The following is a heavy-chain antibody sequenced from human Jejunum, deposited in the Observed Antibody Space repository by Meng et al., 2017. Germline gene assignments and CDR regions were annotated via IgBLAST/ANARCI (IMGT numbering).Heavy chain of an antibody. D-gene: IGHD1-14*01. CDR1: GGFSSIYW. V-gene: IGHV4-4*02. J-gene: IGHJ4*02. CDR3: ARAIRERYFDS. CDR2: MHQSGSS. Sequence: QVQLQESGPGRVRPSGALSLTGAVSGGFSSIYWWSWLRQPPGKGLEWIGEMHQSGSSNYNPSLKSRLTMSVDESKNHFSLKLNSVTAADTAVYYCARAIRERYFDSWGQGTLVTVSS.